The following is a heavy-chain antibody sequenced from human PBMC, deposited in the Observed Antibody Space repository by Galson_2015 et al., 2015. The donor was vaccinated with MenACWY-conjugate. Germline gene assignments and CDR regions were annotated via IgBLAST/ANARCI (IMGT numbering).Heavy chain of an antibody. CDR3: ARAIGSGSYWGHGMDV. V-gene: IGHV1-69*04. CDR1: GGTFSSYA. J-gene: IGHJ6*02. CDR2: IIPILGVA. Sequence: VKVSCKASGGTFSSYAISWVRQAPGQGLEWMGRIIPILGVANYAQKFQGRVTITADKSTSTAYMELSSLRSEDTAVYYCARAIGSGSYWGHGMDVWGQGTTVTVSS. D-gene: IGHD3-10*01.